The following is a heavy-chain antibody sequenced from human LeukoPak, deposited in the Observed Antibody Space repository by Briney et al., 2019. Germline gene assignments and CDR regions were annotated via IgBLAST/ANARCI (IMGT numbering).Heavy chain of an antibody. CDR1: GFTFTNTW. V-gene: IGHV3-15*01. Sequence: GGSLRLSCAASGFTFTNTWMSWVRQAPGKGLEWVGRIKSKADGATTDYAAPVKGRFTISRDDSKNTLYLQMNSLKTEDTAVYYCTTGAHASFTWGQGTTVTVFS. D-gene: IGHD2-2*01. CDR2: IKSKADGATT. CDR3: TTGAHASFT. J-gene: IGHJ3*01.